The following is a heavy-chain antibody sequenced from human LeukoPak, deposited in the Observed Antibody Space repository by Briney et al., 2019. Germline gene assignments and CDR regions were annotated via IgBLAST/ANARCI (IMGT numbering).Heavy chain of an antibody. CDR3: ARELVVVPAANYFDY. Sequence: HAASVKVSCKASGYTFISYYMHWVRQAPGQGLEWMGWINPNSGGTNYAQKFQGRVTITRDTSISTAYMELSRLRSDDTAVYYCARELVVVPAANYFDYWGQGTLVTVSS. CDR1: GYTFISYY. CDR2: INPNSGGT. V-gene: IGHV1-2*02. J-gene: IGHJ4*02. D-gene: IGHD2-2*01.